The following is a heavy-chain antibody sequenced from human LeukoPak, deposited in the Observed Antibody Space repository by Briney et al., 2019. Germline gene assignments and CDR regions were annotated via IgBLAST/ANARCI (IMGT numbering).Heavy chain of an antibody. V-gene: IGHV6-1*01. CDR3: ARDDNWFDP. CDR1: GDSVSSSSAA. CDR2: TYYRSKWYS. J-gene: IGHJ5*02. Sequence: SQTLSLTCAITGDSVSSSSAAWNWIRQSSSRGLEWLGRTYYRSKWYSDYAVSVKSRITITPDTSKNQFSLQLNSVTPEDTAVYYCARDDNWFDPWGQGTLVTVSS.